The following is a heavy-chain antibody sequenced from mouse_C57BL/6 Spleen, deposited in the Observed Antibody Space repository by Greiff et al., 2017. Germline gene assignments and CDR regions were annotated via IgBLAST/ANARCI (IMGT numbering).Heavy chain of an antibody. D-gene: IGHD2-3*01. CDR2: ISSGSSTI. V-gene: IGHV5-17*01. Sequence: DVKLVESGGGLVKPGGSLKLSCAASGFTFSDYGMHWVRQAPEKGLEWVAYISSGSSTIYYADTVKGRLTISRDNAKNTQCLQMTSLRSEDTAMYYCARRIDGYYDYWGQGTTLTVSS. CDR3: ARRIDGYYDY. CDR1: GFTFSDYG. J-gene: IGHJ2*01.